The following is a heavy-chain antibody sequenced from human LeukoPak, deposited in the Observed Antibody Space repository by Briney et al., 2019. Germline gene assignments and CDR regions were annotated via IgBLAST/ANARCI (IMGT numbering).Heavy chain of an antibody. Sequence: NPSETLSLTCTVSGGSISSPNNYWGWIRQPPGKGLEWIGSIYYSGSTYYNPSLKSRVTISVDTSKNQFSLKLSSVTAADTAVYYCARARRGSSSWRVGGWFDPWGQGTLVTVSS. CDR1: GGSISSPNNY. V-gene: IGHV4-39*07. CDR2: IYYSGST. J-gene: IGHJ5*02. CDR3: ARARRGSSSWRVGGWFDP. D-gene: IGHD6-13*01.